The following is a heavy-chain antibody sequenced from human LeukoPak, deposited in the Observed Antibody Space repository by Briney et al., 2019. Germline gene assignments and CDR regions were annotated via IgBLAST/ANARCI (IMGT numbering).Heavy chain of an antibody. CDR2: IYYSGST. CDR3: ARADTPSPDFDY. V-gene: IGHV4-59*01. Sequence: PSETLSLTCTVSGGSISSYYWSWIRQPPGKGLEWIGYIYYSGSTNYSPSLKSRVTISVDTSKNQFSLKLSSVTAADTAVYYCARADTPSPDFDYWGQGTLVTVSS. J-gene: IGHJ4*02. CDR1: GGSISSYY.